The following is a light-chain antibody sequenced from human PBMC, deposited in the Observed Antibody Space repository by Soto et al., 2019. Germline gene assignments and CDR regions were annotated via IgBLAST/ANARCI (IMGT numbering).Light chain of an antibody. CDR1: QDISNY. CDR3: QQDDNLLT. V-gene: IGKV1-33*01. CDR2: DAS. J-gene: IGKJ3*01. Sequence: DSQMTQSPSSLSASVGDRVTITCQASQDISNYLNWYQQKPGKAPKRLIYDASNLETGVPSRFSGSGSGTDFNFIISSLQPEDIATYYCQQDDNLLTFGPGTKVDIK.